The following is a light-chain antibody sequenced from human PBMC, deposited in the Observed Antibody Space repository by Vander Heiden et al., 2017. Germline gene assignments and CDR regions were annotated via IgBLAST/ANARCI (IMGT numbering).Light chain of an antibody. CDR2: GAS. CDR3: QQYGSPVT. J-gene: IGKJ3*01. V-gene: IGKV3-20*01. Sequence: EIVLTQSPGTLSLSPGERATLSCRASQSVSSSYLAWYQQKPGQAPRLLIYGASSRATGIPDRFSGSGSGTDFTLIISRLEPEDFAVYYCQQYGSPVTFGPGTKVDIK. CDR1: QSVSSSY.